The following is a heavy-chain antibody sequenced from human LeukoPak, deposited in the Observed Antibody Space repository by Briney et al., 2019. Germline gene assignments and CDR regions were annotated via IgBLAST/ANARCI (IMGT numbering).Heavy chain of an antibody. CDR3: AKDRWVGATISHYFDY. D-gene: IGHD1-26*01. CDR1: GFTFSSYG. V-gene: IGHV3-23*01. CDR2: ISTRGGTT. Sequence: GGSLRLSCAASGFTFSSYGMSWVRQAPGKGLEWVSAISTRGGTTYYADSVKGRFTISRDDSKNTLYLQMNSLRVEDTAVYYCAKDRWVGATISHYFDYWGQGTLVTVSS. J-gene: IGHJ4*02.